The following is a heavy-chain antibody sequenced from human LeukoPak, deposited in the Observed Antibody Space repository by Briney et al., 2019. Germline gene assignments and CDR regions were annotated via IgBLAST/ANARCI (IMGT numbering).Heavy chain of an antibody. CDR2: INHSGST. CDR3: ARRKDIVVVPAVSRFTFFDY. V-gene: IGHV4-34*01. J-gene: IGHJ4*02. D-gene: IGHD2-2*01. Sequence: TPETLSLTCAVYGGSFSGYYWSWIRQPPGKGLEWIGEINHSGSTNYNPSLKSRVTISVDTSKNQFSLKLSSVTAADTAVYYCARRKDIVVVPAVSRFTFFDYWGQGTLVTVSS. CDR1: GGSFSGYY.